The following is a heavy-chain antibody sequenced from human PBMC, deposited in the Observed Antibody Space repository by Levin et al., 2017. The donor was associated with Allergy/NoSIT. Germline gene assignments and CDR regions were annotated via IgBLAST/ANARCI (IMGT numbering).Heavy chain of an antibody. CDR1: GFTVSSNY. J-gene: IGHJ5*02. CDR3: ARDRVTMVRGVVVYNWFDP. CDR2: IYSGGST. D-gene: IGHD3-10*01. V-gene: IGHV3-53*01. Sequence: GGSLRLSCAASGFTVSSNYMSWVRQAPGKGLEWVSVIYSGGSTYYADSVKGRFTISRDNSKNTLYLQMNSLRAEDTAVYYCARDRVTMVRGVVVYNWFDPWGQGTLVTVSS.